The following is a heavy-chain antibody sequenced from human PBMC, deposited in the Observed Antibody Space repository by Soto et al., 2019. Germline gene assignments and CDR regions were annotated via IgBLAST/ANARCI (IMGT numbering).Heavy chain of an antibody. J-gene: IGHJ5*02. V-gene: IGHV3-23*01. Sequence: PGGSLRLSCTASGFTLQNYAMAWVRQAPGKGLEWVSTLIGGHYGTAYSYSVKGRFTVSRDNSKNCQYLQMNSLGVEDTAMYFCAKGKSTGDIDWFDPWGQGSLVTVSS. D-gene: IGHD3-10*01. CDR3: AKGKSTGDIDWFDP. CDR2: LIGGHYGT. CDR1: GFTLQNYA.